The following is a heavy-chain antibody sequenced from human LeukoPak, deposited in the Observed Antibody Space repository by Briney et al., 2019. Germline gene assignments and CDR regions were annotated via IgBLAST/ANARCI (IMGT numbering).Heavy chain of an antibody. CDR1: GGTFSSYA. D-gene: IGHD3-10*01. V-gene: IGHV1-69*01. J-gene: IGHJ4*02. Sequence: SVKVSCKASGGTFSSYAISWVRQAPGQGLEWMGGIIPIFGTANCAQKFQGRVTITADESTSTAYMELSSLRSEDTAVYYCAREQSAATRYYSLAYYFDYWGQGTLVTVSS. CDR2: IIPIFGTA. CDR3: AREQSAATRYYSLAYYFDY.